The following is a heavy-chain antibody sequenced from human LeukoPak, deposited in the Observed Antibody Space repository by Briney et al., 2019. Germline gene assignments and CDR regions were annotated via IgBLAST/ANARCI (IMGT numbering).Heavy chain of an antibody. CDR1: GGAISNISYY. D-gene: IGHD3-22*01. V-gene: IGHV4-39*01. J-gene: IGHJ4*02. CDR2: IYYTGST. Sequence: SETLSLTCTVSGGAISNISYYWGWVRQPPGKGLEWIASIYYTGSTYYNPSLKSRMTISVDTSKNQFSLKLSSVTAADTAVYYCARVTGYMIEDYFDYWGQGTLVTVSS. CDR3: ARVTGYMIEDYFDY.